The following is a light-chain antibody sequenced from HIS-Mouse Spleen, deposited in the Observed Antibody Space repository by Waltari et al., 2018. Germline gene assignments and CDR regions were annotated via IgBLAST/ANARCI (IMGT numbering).Light chain of an antibody. CDR1: ALPKKY. CDR3: QVWDSSSDHVV. Sequence: SYELTQPPSVSVSPGQTARITCSGHALPKKYAYWYLQKSGQAPVLVFYEDSKRPSGIPERFSGSSSGTMATLTISGAQVEDEADYYCQVWDSSSDHVVFGGGTKLTVL. J-gene: IGLJ2*01. V-gene: IGLV3-10*01. CDR2: EDS.